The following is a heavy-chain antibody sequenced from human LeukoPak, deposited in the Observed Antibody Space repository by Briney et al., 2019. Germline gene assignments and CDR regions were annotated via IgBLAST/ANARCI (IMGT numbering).Heavy chain of an antibody. CDR1: GGTFSSYA. Sequence: VASVKVSCEAFGGTFSSYAISWVRQAPGQGLEWMGGIIPIFGTANYAQKFQGRVTITADESTSTAYMELSSLRSEDTAVYYCARGGITMIVGFLSYWGQGTLVTVSS. D-gene: IGHD3-22*01. J-gene: IGHJ4*02. V-gene: IGHV1-69*13. CDR2: IIPIFGTA. CDR3: ARGGITMIVGFLSY.